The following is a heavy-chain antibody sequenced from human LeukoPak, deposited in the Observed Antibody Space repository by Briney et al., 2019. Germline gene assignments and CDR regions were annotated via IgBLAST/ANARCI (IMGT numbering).Heavy chain of an antibody. CDR1: GFTFYDYA. J-gene: IGHJ3*02. V-gene: IGHV3-43*02. Sequence: GGSLRLSCAASGFTFYDYAMHWVRQAPGTGLEWVSLISGDGGSTYYADSVKGRFTISRDNSKNSLYLQMNSLRAEDTAVYYCAGSPKQDFDIWGQGTMVTVSS. CDR2: ISGDGGST. CDR3: AGSPKQDFDI.